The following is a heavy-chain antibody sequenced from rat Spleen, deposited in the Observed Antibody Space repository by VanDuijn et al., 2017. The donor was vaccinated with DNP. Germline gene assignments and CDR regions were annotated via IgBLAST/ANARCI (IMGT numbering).Heavy chain of an antibody. CDR3: AKDMEKTSLGRFAY. V-gene: IGHV5S13*01. J-gene: IGHJ3*01. Sequence: EVQLVESGGGLVQPGRSLKLSCAASGFTYSNYVMAWVRQAPTKGLAWVASISTGGGNTYYRDSVKGRFPIAKENAKNTLTLQMDSLRTEDTATYYCAKDMEKTSLGRFAYWGQGTLVTVSS. CDR1: GFTYSNYV. CDR2: ISTGGGNT. D-gene: IGHD5-1*01.